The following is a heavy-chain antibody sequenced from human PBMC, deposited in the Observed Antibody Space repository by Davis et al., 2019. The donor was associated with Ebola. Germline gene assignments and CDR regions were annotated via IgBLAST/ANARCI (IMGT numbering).Heavy chain of an antibody. V-gene: IGHV4-34*01. CDR3: ARGNSGYYFDY. D-gene: IGHD1-7*01. CDR1: GGSFSGYY. CDR2: INHSGST. J-gene: IGHJ4*02. Sequence: SQTLSLTCAVYGGSFSGYYCSWMRQPPGKGLEWIGEINHSGSTNYNPSLKSRVTISVDTSKNQFSLKLSSVTAADTAVYYCARGNSGYYFDYWGQGTLVTVSS.